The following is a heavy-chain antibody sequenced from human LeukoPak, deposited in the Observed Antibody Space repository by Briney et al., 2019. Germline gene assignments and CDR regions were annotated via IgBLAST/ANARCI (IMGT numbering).Heavy chain of an antibody. D-gene: IGHD1-26*01. CDR3: ARDTDGSLDY. J-gene: IGHJ4*02. CDR2: IKQDGSTK. Sequence: PGGSLRLSCAASGFTFTNSWMAWVRQAPGKGLEWVANIKQDGSTKHYADSLKGRFTISRDNPKNSLYLQMNSLRADDTAVYYCARDTDGSLDYWGQGILVPVAS. CDR1: GFTFTNSW. V-gene: IGHV3-7*01.